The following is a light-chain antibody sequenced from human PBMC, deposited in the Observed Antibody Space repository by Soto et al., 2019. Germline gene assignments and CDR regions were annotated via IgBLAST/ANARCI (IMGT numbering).Light chain of an antibody. CDR1: QSVGSY. Sequence: EIVLTQSPATLSLSPGERATLSCRASQSVGSYFAWYQQKPGQAPRLLIYDASNRATGIPARFSGSGSGTDFTLTISSLESEDFAVYYCQQRSKWPLTFGQGTKVDIK. CDR3: QQRSKWPLT. J-gene: IGKJ1*01. V-gene: IGKV3-11*01. CDR2: DAS.